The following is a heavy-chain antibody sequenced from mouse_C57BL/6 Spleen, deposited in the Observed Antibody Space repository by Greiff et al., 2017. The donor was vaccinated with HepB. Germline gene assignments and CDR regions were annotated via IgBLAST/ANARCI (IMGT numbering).Heavy chain of an antibody. V-gene: IGHV5-4*03. D-gene: IGHD4-1*01. CDR3: ARNWDVSYYFDY. J-gene: IGHJ2*01. CDR2: ISDGGSYT. Sequence: DVKLVESGGGLVKPGGSLKLSCAASGFTFSSYAMSWVRQTPEKRLEWVATISDGGSYTYYPDNVKGRFTISRDNAKNNLYLQMSHLKSEDTAMYYCARNWDVSYYFDYWGQGTTLTVSS. CDR1: GFTFSSYA.